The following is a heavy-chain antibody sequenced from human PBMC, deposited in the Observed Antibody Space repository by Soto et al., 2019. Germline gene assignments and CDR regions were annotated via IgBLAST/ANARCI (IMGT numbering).Heavy chain of an antibody. V-gene: IGHV1-46*03. CDR2: IKPGGGDT. J-gene: IGHJ4*02. CDR1: GYTFTGYY. Sequence: GASVKVSCKASGYTFTGYYMHWVRQAPGQGLEWMGIIKPGGGDTTYAQKFQGRVTMTRDTSTSTVYMELSSLRSEDTAVYYCARAPWLCTTTRCYGDSWGQGTLVIVSS. D-gene: IGHD2-2*01. CDR3: ARAPWLCTTTRCYGDS.